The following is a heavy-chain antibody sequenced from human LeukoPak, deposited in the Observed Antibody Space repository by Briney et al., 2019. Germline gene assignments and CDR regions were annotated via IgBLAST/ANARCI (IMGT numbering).Heavy chain of an antibody. J-gene: IGHJ2*01. D-gene: IGHD3-22*01. CDR1: GFAFSSYA. V-gene: IGHV3-23*01. CDR3: AKGSYYDASGYYFTSWYFDL. CDR2: VSGSGANT. Sequence: PGGSLRLSCAASGFAFSSYAMNWVRQAPGKGLEWVSVVSGSGANTYYADSVKDRFTISRDNSKDTLFLQMYSLRAEDTAIYYCAKGSYYDASGYYFTSWYFDLWGRGAVVTVSS.